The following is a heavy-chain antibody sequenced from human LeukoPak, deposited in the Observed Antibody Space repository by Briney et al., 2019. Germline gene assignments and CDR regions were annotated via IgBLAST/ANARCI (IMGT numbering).Heavy chain of an antibody. D-gene: IGHD3-9*01. J-gene: IGHJ4*02. V-gene: IGHV4-4*02. CDR2: IYHSGST. CDR1: SDSISSSNW. CDR3: ARGPSRDYDILTGYYFFDY. Sequence: PSGTLSLTCAVSSDSISSSNWWSWVRQPPGKGLEWIGEIYHSGSTNYNPSLKSRVTISVDTSKNQFSLKLSSVTAADTAVYYCARGPSRDYDILTGYYFFDYWGQGTLVTVSS.